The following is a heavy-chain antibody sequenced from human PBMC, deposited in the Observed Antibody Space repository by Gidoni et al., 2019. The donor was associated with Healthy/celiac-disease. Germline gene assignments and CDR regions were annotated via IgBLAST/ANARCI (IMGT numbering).Heavy chain of an antibody. CDR2: INSDGSST. V-gene: IGHV3-74*01. Sequence: EVQLVESGGGLVQPGGSLRLSCAASGFTFSSYWMHWVRHAPGKGLVGVSRINSDGSSTSYADSVKGRFTISRDNAKNTLYLQMNSLRAEDTAVYYCARERAIVVVPAAIRVDYYYYGMDVWGQGTTVTVSS. CDR1: GFTFSSYW. CDR3: ARERAIVVVPAAIRVDYYYYGMDV. J-gene: IGHJ6*02. D-gene: IGHD2-2*01.